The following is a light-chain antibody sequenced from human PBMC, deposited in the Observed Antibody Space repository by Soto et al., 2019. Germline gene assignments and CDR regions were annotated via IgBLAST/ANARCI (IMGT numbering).Light chain of an antibody. CDR1: QSVSRF. Sequence: IVMTQSPATLSVSPGETVTLSCRASQSVSRFLAWYQQKPGQTPRLLIYGASTRATGIPVRFSAGGSGTEFTLTISSLQSEDFAVYYCQQYHNLWAFGQGTKVEIK. V-gene: IGKV3-15*01. J-gene: IGKJ1*01. CDR3: QQYHNLWA. CDR2: GAS.